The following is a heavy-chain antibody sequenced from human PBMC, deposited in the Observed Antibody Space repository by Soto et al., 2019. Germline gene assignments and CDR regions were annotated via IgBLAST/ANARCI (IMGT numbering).Heavy chain of an antibody. CDR2: ISYDGSNK. J-gene: IGHJ4*02. Sequence: GGSLRLSCAASGFTFSSYGMHWVRQAPGKGLEWVAVISYDGSNKYYADSVEGRFTISRDNSKNTLYLQMNSLRAEDTAVYYCAKSIVGATSLVFDYWGQGTLVTVSS. D-gene: IGHD1-26*01. V-gene: IGHV3-30*18. CDR3: AKSIVGATSLVFDY. CDR1: GFTFSSYG.